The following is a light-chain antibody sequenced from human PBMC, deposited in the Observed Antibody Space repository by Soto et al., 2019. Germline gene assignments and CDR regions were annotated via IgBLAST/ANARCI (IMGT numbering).Light chain of an antibody. CDR2: EVS. Sequence: QSALTQPASVSGSPGQSITISCTGTSSDVGGYNYVSWYQQHPGKAPKLMIFEVSNRPSGVSYRFSGSKSGNTASLTISGLRAEDEADYYCSSYTSSSTLYVFGSGTKVTVL. J-gene: IGLJ1*01. CDR1: SSDVGGYNY. V-gene: IGLV2-14*01. CDR3: SSYTSSSTLYV.